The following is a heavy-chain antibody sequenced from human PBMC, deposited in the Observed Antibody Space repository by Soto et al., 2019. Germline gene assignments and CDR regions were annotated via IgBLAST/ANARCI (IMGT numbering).Heavy chain of an antibody. CDR2: IWYDGSNK. D-gene: IGHD6-13*01. V-gene: IGHV3-33*01. CDR3: ATYSSSWYYYYYGMDV. CDR1: GFTFSSYG. J-gene: IGHJ6*02. Sequence: GGSLRLSCAASGFTFSSYGMHWVRQAPGKGLEWVAVIWYDGSNKYYADSVKGRFTISRDNSKNTLYLQMNSLRAEDTAVYYCATYSSSWYYYYYGMDVWXQGTTVTVSS.